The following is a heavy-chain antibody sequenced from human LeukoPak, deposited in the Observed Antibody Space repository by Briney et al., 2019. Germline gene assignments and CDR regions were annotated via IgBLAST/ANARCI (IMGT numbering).Heavy chain of an antibody. CDR1: GGSISSHY. V-gene: IGHV4-59*11. J-gene: IGHJ5*02. CDR3: ARGHCSSTSCYRNWFDP. Sequence: SETLSLTCTVSGGSISSHYWSWIRQPPGMGLERIGYIYYSGSTNYNPSLNSRVTISVDTSKNQFSLKLTSMTAADTAVYYCARGHCSSTSCYRNWFDPWGQGTLVTVSS. CDR2: IYYSGST. D-gene: IGHD2-2*01.